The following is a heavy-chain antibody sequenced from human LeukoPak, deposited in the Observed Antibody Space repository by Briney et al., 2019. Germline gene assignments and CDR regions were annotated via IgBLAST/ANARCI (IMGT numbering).Heavy chain of an antibody. J-gene: IGHJ4*02. CDR3: ARDPAPSGWYDY. D-gene: IGHD6-19*01. CDR1: GFTFSSYW. V-gene: IGHV3-74*01. Sequence: GGSLRLSCAASGFTFSSYWMHWVRQAPGKGLVWVSRINSDGSSTTYADSVEGRFTISRDNAKNMLYLQMNSLRAEDTAVYYCARDPAPSGWYDYWGQGTLVTVSS. CDR2: INSDGSST.